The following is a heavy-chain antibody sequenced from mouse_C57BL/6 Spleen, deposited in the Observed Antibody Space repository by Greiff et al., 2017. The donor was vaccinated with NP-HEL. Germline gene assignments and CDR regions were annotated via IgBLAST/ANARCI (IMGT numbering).Heavy chain of an antibody. CDR1: GFSLTSYG. J-gene: IGHJ4*01. Sequence: VQLQQSGPGLVQPSQSLSITCTVSGFSLTSYGVHWVRQSPGKGLEWLGVIWRGGSTDYNAAFMSRLSITKDNSKSQVFFKMNSLQADDTAIYYCAKTGGYYDHAMDYWGQGTSVTVSS. V-gene: IGHV2-5*01. CDR2: IWRGGST. D-gene: IGHD2-4*01. CDR3: AKTGGYYDHAMDY.